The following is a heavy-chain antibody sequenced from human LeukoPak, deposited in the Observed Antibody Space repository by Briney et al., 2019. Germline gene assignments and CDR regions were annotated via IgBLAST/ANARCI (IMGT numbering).Heavy chain of an antibody. J-gene: IGHJ4*02. Sequence: PGGSLRLSCAASGFTLSSYEMHWVRQAPGKGLVWVSRINSDGSRTGYADSVKGRFTISRDNAKNTLYLQMNSLRAEDTAIYYCARELPREVTLDYWGQATLVTVST. CDR1: GFTLSSYE. V-gene: IGHV3-74*01. CDR2: INSDGSRT. CDR3: ARELPREVTLDY. D-gene: IGHD2-21*02.